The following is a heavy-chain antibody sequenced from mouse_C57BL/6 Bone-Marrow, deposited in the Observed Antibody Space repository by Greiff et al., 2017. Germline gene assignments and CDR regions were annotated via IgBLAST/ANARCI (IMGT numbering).Heavy chain of an antibody. Sequence: QVQLQQPGTELVKPGASVKLSCKASGYTFTSYWMHWVKQRPGQGLEWIGNINPSTGGTNYNEKFKSTATLTVDKSSSTAYMQLSSLTSEDSAVYYCARRDQGTYYAMDYWGQGTSVTVSS. CDR2: INPSTGGT. CDR3: ARRDQGTYYAMDY. CDR1: GYTFTSYW. J-gene: IGHJ4*01. V-gene: IGHV1-53*01.